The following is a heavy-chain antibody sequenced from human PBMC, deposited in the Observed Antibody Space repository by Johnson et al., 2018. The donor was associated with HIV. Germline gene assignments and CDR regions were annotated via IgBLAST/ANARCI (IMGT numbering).Heavy chain of an antibody. J-gene: IGHJ3*02. D-gene: IGHD6-13*01. Sequence: VQLVESGGGVVQPGRSLRLSCAASGFTFSSYAMHWVRQAPGKGLEWVAVISYDGSNKYYADSVKGRFTISRDNSKNTLYLQKNSLIAEDTAVYYCARRKIAAAGRDAFDIWGQGTMVTVSS. V-gene: IGHV3-30*04. CDR2: ISYDGSNK. CDR1: GFTFSSYA. CDR3: ARRKIAAAGRDAFDI.